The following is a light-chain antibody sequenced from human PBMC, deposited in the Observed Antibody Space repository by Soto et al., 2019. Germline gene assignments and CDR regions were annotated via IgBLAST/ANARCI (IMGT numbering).Light chain of an antibody. J-gene: IGKJ1*01. Sequence: DIQITQSASTLSASVVDRFTIIGRASQSISRWLAWYQQKPGKAPKLLISDASNLQSGVPSRFSGSGSGTEFTLTISSLQPDDFATYYCQQYNSYWTFGQGTKVDIK. CDR2: DAS. CDR1: QSISRW. CDR3: QQYNSYWT. V-gene: IGKV1-5*02.